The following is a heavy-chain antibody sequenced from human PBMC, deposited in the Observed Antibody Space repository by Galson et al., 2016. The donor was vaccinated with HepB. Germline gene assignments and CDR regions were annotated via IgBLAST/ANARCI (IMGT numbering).Heavy chain of an antibody. V-gene: IGHV3-30*18. Sequence: SLRLSCAASGFAFSGYGMHWVRQAPGKGLEWVAVVSWEGSIKKYRDSVKGRFIISRDNSKNMLYLQINSLRVEDTAVYYCAKGLLSYYGNIGPFFDYWGQGTLVAVSS. D-gene: IGHD3-10*01. CDR3: AKGLLSYYGNIGPFFDY. CDR2: VSWEGSIK. CDR1: GFAFSGYG. J-gene: IGHJ4*02.